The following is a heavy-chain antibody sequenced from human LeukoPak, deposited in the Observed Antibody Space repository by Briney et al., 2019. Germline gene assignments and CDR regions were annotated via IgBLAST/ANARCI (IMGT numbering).Heavy chain of an antibody. CDR3: ARNPLVSPDAFDI. Sequence: ASVKVSCKASGGTFSSYAISWVRQAPGQGLEWMGGIIPIFDTADYAQKFQGRVTITADDSTSTAYMELSSLRSEDTAVYYCARNPLVSPDAFDIWGQGTMVTVSS. D-gene: IGHD6-6*01. V-gene: IGHV1-69*13. J-gene: IGHJ3*02. CDR2: IIPIFDTA. CDR1: GGTFSSYA.